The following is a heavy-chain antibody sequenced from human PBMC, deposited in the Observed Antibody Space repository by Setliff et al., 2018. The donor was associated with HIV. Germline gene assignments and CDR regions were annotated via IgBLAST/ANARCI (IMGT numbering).Heavy chain of an antibody. D-gene: IGHD3-10*01. Sequence: GESLTISCKGSGYSFSTYWIAWVRQMPGRGLEVMGLIYPDDSDARYNPSFRGQVTISADKSISTAYLQWSSLKASDSAIFYCARNHLNYASGNTKTSGAYYFDSWGQGTLVTVSS. CDR2: IYPDDSDA. V-gene: IGHV5-51*01. CDR3: ARNHLNYASGNTKTSGAYYFDS. CDR1: GYSFSTYW. J-gene: IGHJ4*02.